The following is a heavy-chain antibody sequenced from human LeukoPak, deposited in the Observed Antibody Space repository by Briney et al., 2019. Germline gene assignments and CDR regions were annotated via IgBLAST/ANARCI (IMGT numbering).Heavy chain of an antibody. CDR2: INHSGST. CDR3: ARDALGGNPFDY. D-gene: IGHD4-23*01. Sequence: SETLSLTCAVYGGSFSGYYWSWIRQPPGKGLEWIGEINHSGSTNYNPSLKSRVTISVDTSKNQFSLMLSSVTAADTAMYFCARDALGGNPFDYWGQGTLVTVSS. J-gene: IGHJ4*02. V-gene: IGHV4-34*01. CDR1: GGSFSGYY.